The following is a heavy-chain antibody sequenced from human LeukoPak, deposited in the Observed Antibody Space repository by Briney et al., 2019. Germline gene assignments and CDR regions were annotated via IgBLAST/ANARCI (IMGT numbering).Heavy chain of an antibody. CDR1: GYTFTGYY. J-gene: IGHJ6*03. CDR3: ARGREVVVVVAATGYYYYYMDV. D-gene: IGHD2-15*01. V-gene: IGHV1-2*02. Sequence: ASVKVSCKASGYTFTGYYMHWVRQAPGQGLEWMGWINPNSGGTNYAQKFQGRVTMTRDTSISTAYMELSRLRSDDTVVYYCARGREVVVVVAATGYYYYYMDVWGKGTTVTVSS. CDR2: INPNSGGT.